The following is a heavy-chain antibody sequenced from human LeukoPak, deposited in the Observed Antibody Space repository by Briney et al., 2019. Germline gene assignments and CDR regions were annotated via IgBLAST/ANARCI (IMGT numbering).Heavy chain of an antibody. V-gene: IGHV3-21*01. CDR3: AKEAGQDYGALDAFDV. D-gene: IGHD4-17*01. CDR1: GFTFSIYS. J-gene: IGHJ3*01. Sequence: GGSLRLSCAASGFTFSIYSMNWVRQAPGKGLEWVSSIGGSSSSLYYAESVKGRFTISRDNARNSLYLQMNSVRAEDTAVYYCAKEAGQDYGALDAFDVWGQGTMVTVSS. CDR2: IGGSSSSL.